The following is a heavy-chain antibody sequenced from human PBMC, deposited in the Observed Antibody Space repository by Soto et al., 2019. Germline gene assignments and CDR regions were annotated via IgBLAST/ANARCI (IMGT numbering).Heavy chain of an antibody. J-gene: IGHJ4*02. CDR3: ATDIGSGWYDY. CDR2: INTGNDNT. D-gene: IGHD6-19*01. Sequence: ASVKVSSKASGYTLTSYPMHWVRQAPGQRLEWMGWINTGNDNTKYSQKFQGRVTINRDTSTDTAYMELSSLRSEDTAVYYCATDIGSGWYDYWGQGTLVTVS. CDR1: GYTLTSYP. V-gene: IGHV1-3*04.